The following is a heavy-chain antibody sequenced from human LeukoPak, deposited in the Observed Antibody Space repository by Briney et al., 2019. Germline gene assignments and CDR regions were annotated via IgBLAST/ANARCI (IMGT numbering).Heavy chain of an antibody. Sequence: GRSLRLSCAASGFTFSSYGMHWVRQAPGKGLEWVAVIWYDGSNKYYADSVKGRFTISRDNSKNTLYLQMNRLRAEDTAVYYCARDKLGGGWTPEVLWGYYYGMDVWGQGTTVTVSS. J-gene: IGHJ6*02. V-gene: IGHV3-33*01. CDR1: GFTFSSYG. CDR2: IWYDGSNK. D-gene: IGHD2-2*01. CDR3: ARDKLGGGWTPEVLWGYYYGMDV.